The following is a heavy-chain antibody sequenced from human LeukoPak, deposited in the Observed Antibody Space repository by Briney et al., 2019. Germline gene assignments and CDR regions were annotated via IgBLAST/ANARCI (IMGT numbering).Heavy chain of an antibody. D-gene: IGHD4-17*01. Sequence: PGGSLGLSCAASGFTFSSYAMSWVRQAPGKGLEWVSAISGSGGSTYYADSVKGRFTISRDNSKNTLYLQMNSLRAEDTAVYYCANSLGYGEIGSLDYWGQGTLVTVSS. CDR3: ANSLGYGEIGSLDY. CDR2: ISGSGGST. CDR1: GFTFSSYA. J-gene: IGHJ4*02. V-gene: IGHV3-23*01.